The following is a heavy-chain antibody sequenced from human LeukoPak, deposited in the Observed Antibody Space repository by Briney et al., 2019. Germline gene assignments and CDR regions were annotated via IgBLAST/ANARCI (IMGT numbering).Heavy chain of an antibody. CDR1: GFTFSYHW. V-gene: IGHV3-7*01. D-gene: IGHD3-10*01. Sequence: GSLRLSCAASGFTFSYHWMTWVRQAPGKGLEWVANIKNDGAVKNYVDSVKGRFTISRDNAKNSLYLQMNSLRAEDTAVYYCASGDGYFDYWGQGTLVTVSS. CDR3: ASGDGYFDY. J-gene: IGHJ4*02. CDR2: IKNDGAVK.